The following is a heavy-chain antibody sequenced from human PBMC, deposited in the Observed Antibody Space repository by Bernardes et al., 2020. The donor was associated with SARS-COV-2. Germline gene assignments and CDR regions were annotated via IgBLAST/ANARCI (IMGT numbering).Heavy chain of an antibody. V-gene: IGHV3-74*01. Sequence: GGSLRLSCAASGFTFSRYRMHWVRQPPGKGPVWVSRVDTDETTTAYADSGEGRFTISRDNAKNTVYLQMNSLRVEDTAIYYCAREGYSSSRFGFWGQGTLVTVSS. CDR2: VDTDETTT. J-gene: IGHJ4*02. D-gene: IGHD6-13*01. CDR3: AREGYSSSRFGF. CDR1: GFTFSRYR.